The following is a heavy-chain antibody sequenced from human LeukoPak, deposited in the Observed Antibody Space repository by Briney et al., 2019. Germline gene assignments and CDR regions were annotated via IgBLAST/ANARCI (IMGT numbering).Heavy chain of an antibody. CDR1: GGSISSYY. J-gene: IGHJ4*02. Sequence: SETLPLTCTVSGGSISSYYWSWIRQPPGKGLEWIGYIYYSGSTNYNPSLKSRVTISVDTSKNQFSLKLSSVTAAGTAVYYCARGRGGDYEHWGQGTLVTVSS. D-gene: IGHD2-21*02. CDR3: ARGRGGDYEH. V-gene: IGHV4-59*01. CDR2: IYYSGST.